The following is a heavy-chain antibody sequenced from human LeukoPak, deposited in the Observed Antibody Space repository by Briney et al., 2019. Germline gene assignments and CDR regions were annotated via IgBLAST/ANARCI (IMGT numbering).Heavy chain of an antibody. V-gene: IGHV4-34*01. J-gene: IGHJ6*02. CDR2: INHSGST. D-gene: IGHD5-18*01. CDR3: ARLGRYSYGYYYYYGMDV. CDR1: GGSFSGYY. Sequence: SETLSLTCAVYGGSFSGYYWSWIRQPPGKGLEWIGEINHSGSTNYNPSLKSRVTISVDTSKNQLSLKLSSVTAADTAVYYCARLGRYSYGYYYYYGMDVWCQGTTVTVSS.